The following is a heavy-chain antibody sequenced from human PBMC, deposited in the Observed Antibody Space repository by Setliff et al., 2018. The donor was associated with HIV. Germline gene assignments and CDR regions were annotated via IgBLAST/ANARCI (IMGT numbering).Heavy chain of an antibody. D-gene: IGHD6-13*01. J-gene: IGHJ4*02. V-gene: IGHV3-23*01. CDR3: AKDHATSSWFTALLDY. CDR1: GSTFSNYA. Sequence: GESLKISCAASGSTFSNYAMSWVRQAPGKGLEWVSGISGSAGTTYYADSVKGRFTISRDNSKNTLYLQMNSLRAEDTAVYYCAKDHATSSWFTALLDYWGQGALVTVSS. CDR2: ISGSAGTT.